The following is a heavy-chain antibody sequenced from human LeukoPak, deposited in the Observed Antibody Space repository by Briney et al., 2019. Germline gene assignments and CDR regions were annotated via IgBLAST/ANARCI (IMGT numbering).Heavy chain of an antibody. Sequence: SETLSLTCTVSGGSISSSSYYWGWIRQPPGKGLEWIGYIYHSGSTYYNPSLMSRVTISVDRSKNQFSLKLSSVTAADTAVHYCAHDYGDTGYWGQGTLVTVSS. CDR3: AHDYGDTGY. CDR1: GGSISSSSYY. D-gene: IGHD4-17*01. V-gene: IGHV4-39*07. J-gene: IGHJ4*02. CDR2: IYHSGST.